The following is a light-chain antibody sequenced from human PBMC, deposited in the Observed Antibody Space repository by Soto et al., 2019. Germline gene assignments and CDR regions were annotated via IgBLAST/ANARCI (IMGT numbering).Light chain of an antibody. J-gene: IGKJ1*01. CDR1: QSISDW. CDR2: KAS. V-gene: IGKV1-5*03. CDR3: QQYNSYSVPS. Sequence: DIQMTQSPSTLSASVGDRVTITCRASQSISDWLAWYQQKPRKAPKLLIYKASSLESGVPSRFSGSGSGTEFTLTISSLEPDDFATYHCQQYNSYSVPSFGQGTKVDIK.